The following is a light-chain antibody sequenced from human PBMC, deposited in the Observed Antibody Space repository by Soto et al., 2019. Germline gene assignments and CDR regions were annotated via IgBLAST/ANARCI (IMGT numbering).Light chain of an antibody. CDR3: QIYNDCPFA. J-gene: IGKJ2*01. CDR1: ETLIXF. Sequence: EIVLTQSPXTLSVSXGXRVTXSCXASETLIXFLAWYQQKPGQAPRLLIYGASTRATGVPARFSGSGSATDFTLTISSLQSEDFSVYYWQIYNDCPFAVGQGTKLEI. CDR2: GAS. V-gene: IGKV3-15*01.